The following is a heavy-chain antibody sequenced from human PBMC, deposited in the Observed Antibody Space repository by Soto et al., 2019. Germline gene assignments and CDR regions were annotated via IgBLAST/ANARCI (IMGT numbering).Heavy chain of an antibody. Sequence: SXKVSCKTSGYSFTNYDIHWVRQAPVQCLEWMGGIIPIFGTANYAQKFQGRITITADKSTNTAYMELRSLRSDDTAVYYCASSPPPTVTMYSRFFDLWGRGTLVTVS. CDR1: GYSFTNYD. V-gene: IGHV1-69*06. CDR2: IIPIFGTA. CDR3: ASSPPPTVTMYSRFFDL. J-gene: IGHJ2*01. D-gene: IGHD4-17*01.